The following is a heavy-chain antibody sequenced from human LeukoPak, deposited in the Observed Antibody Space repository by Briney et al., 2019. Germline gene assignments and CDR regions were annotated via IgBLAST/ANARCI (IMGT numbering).Heavy chain of an antibody. D-gene: IGHD6-13*01. V-gene: IGHV3-33*01. Sequence: PGGSLRLSCAASGFSFSTYGMHWVRQAPGKGLEWVAFIWYDGTNKYYGDSVKGRFTISRDNSKNTLYLQMNGLRADYTAVYYCARESRYSSSCPDSWGQGALVTVSS. J-gene: IGHJ4*02. CDR1: GFSFSTYG. CDR2: IWYDGTNK. CDR3: ARESRYSSSCPDS.